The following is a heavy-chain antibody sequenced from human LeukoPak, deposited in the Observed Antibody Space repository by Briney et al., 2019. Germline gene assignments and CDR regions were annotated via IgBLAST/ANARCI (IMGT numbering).Heavy chain of an antibody. D-gene: IGHD3-3*01. CDR1: GGTFSSYA. V-gene: IGHV1-69*04. Sequence: ASVKVSCKASGGTFSSYAISWVRQAPGQGLEWMGRIIPIFGIANYAQKFQGRVTITADKSTSTAYMELSSLGSEDTAVYYCARARRYDFWSGYYYSYFDYWGQGTLVTVSS. CDR2: IIPIFGIA. CDR3: ARARRYDFWSGYYYSYFDY. J-gene: IGHJ4*02.